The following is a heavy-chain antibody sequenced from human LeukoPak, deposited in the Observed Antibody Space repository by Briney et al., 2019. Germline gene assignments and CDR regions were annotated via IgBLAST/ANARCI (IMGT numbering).Heavy chain of an antibody. J-gene: IGHJ1*01. D-gene: IGHD5-18*01. Sequence: GGSLRLSCAASGFTFSNAWMSWVRQAPGKGLEWVGRIKSKTDGGTTDYAAPVKGRFTISRDDSKNTLYLQMNSLKTEDTAVYYCTTDTSYSYGYEYFQHWGQGTLVTVSS. CDR1: GFTFSNAW. CDR2: IKSKTDGGTT. CDR3: TTDTSYSYGYEYFQH. V-gene: IGHV3-15*01.